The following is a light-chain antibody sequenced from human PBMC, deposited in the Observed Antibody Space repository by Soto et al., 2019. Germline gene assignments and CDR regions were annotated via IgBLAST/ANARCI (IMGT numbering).Light chain of an antibody. CDR2: GNT. J-gene: IGLJ2*01. Sequence: QSVLTQPPSVSGAPGQRVTISCTGSSSNIGAGYDVNWYQQLPGRAPKLLIYGNTNRPSGVPDRFSGSKSGTSASLAITGLQAQDVADYYCLSFNSSLSVVFGGGTKLTDL. V-gene: IGLV1-40*01. CDR1: SSNIGAGYD. CDR3: LSFNSSLSVV.